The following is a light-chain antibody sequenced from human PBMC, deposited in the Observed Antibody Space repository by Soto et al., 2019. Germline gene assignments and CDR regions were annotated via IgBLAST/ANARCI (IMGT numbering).Light chain of an antibody. CDR1: SSDVGGYNY. CDR2: EVD. CDR3: SSYVGSNNFPYV. V-gene: IGLV2-8*01. J-gene: IGLJ1*01. Sequence: QSVLTQPPSASGSPGQSVTISCTGTSSDVGGYNYVSWYQHHTGKAPKLIIYEVDERPSGVPDRFSGSKAGNTASLTVSGLQAEDEADYYGSSYVGSNNFPYVFGTGTKLTVL.